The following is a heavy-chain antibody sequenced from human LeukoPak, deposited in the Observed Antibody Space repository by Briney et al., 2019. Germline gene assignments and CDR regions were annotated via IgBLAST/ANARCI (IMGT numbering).Heavy chain of an antibody. J-gene: IGHJ3*02. V-gene: IGHV4-30-2*01. CDR2: IYHSGST. CDR1: GGSISSGGYS. CDR3: ARDLGYYDSSGWGAFDI. Sequence: SETLSLTCAVSGGSISSGGYSWSWIRQPPGKGLEWIGYIYHSGSTYYNPSLKSRVTISVDRSKNQFSLKLGSVTAADTAVYYCARDLGYYDSSGWGAFDIWGQGTMVTVSS. D-gene: IGHD3-22*01.